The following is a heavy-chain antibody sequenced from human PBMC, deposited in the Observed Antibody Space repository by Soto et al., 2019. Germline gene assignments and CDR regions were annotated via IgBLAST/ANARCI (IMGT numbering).Heavy chain of an antibody. J-gene: IGHJ5*02. Sequence: SETLSLTCAVCGGSFSCYYWSWIRQPPGKGLEWIGEINHSGSTNYNPSLKSRVTISVDTSKNQFSLKLSSVTAADTAVYYCARGGYSYGYNWFDPWGQGTLVTVSS. CDR1: GGSFSCYY. CDR2: INHSGST. CDR3: ARGGYSYGYNWFDP. D-gene: IGHD5-18*01. V-gene: IGHV4-34*01.